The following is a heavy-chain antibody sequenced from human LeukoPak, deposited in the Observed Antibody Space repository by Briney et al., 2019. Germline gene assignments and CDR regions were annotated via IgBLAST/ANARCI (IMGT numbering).Heavy chain of an antibody. CDR1: GYTFTSYA. CDR3: ARDRITMVRGVIPNDAFDI. D-gene: IGHD3-10*01. V-gene: IGHV1-3*01. J-gene: IGHJ3*02. CDR2: INAGNCNT. Sequence: ASVKVSCKASGYTFTSYAMHWVRQAPGQRLEWMGWINAGNCNTKYSQKFQGRVTITRDTSASTAYMELSSLSSEDTAVYYCARDRITMVRGVIPNDAFDIWGQGTMVTVSS.